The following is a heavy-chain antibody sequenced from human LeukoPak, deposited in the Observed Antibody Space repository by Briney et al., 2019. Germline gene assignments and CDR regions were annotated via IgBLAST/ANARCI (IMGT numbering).Heavy chain of an antibody. CDR1: GYTFTGYY. CDR2: INPNSGGT. Sequence: GAAVNVCCKASGYTFTGYYMHWVRQPPGQGLEWMGWINPNSGGTNYAQKFHGRVTMTRDTSISTAYMELSRLRSDDTAVYYCAREGPPGIAVAGFDYWGPGNLGSVSS. D-gene: IGHD6-19*01. CDR3: AREGPPGIAVAGFDY. J-gene: IGHJ4*02. V-gene: IGHV1-2*02.